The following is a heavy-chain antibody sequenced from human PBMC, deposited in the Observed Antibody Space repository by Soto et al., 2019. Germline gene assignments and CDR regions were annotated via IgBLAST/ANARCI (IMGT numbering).Heavy chain of an antibody. Sequence: GGSLRLSCAASGFAFSGYAMSWVRQAPGKGLEWVSGISNSGGSTFYADSVKGRFTISRDNSENTLYLQMNSLKAEDTAVYFCAKDQAGGWISHGYDHWGQGSRVTVSS. CDR2: ISNSGGST. CDR1: GFAFSGYA. V-gene: IGHV3-23*01. CDR3: AKDQAGGWISHGYDH. D-gene: IGHD5-12*01. J-gene: IGHJ5*02.